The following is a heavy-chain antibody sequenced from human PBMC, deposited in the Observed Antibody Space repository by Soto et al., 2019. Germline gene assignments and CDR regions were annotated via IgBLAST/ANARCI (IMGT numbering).Heavy chain of an antibody. Sequence: VGSLRLSCQASGFNFDNYGMHWVRQAPGKGLEWVAVITYDGSNKYYADSVKGRFTISRDNSKNTLSLHLNTLKPEDTAVYHCAKDRVGGTFYTPLGFWGQGTLVTVSS. D-gene: IGHD1-7*01. CDR1: GFNFDNYG. CDR2: ITYDGSNK. CDR3: AKDRVGGTFYTPLGF. J-gene: IGHJ4*02. V-gene: IGHV3-30*18.